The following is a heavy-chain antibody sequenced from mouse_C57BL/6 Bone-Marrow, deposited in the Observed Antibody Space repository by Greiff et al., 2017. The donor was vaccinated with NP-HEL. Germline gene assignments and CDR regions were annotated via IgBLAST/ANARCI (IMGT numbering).Heavy chain of an antibody. Sequence: EVKVVESGGDLVKPGGSLKLSCAASGFTFSSYGLSWVRQTPDKRLEWVATISSGGSYTYYPDSVKGRFTISRDNAKNTLYLQMSSLKSEDTAMYYCARQVYYGSSYPHWYFDVWGTGTTVTVSS. CDR1: GFTFSSYG. D-gene: IGHD1-1*01. CDR2: ISSGGSYT. J-gene: IGHJ1*03. CDR3: ARQVYYGSSYPHWYFDV. V-gene: IGHV5-6*01.